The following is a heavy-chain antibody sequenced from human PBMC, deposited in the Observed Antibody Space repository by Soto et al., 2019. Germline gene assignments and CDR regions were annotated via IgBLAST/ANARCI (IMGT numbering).Heavy chain of an antibody. V-gene: IGHV3-66*01. CDR3: ARVHQIYSSHPFDP. CDR2: IYSGGST. CDR1: GFTFSSYA. Sequence: PGGSLRLSCAASGFTFSSYAMSWVRQAPGKGLEWVSAIYSGGSTYYADSVKGRFTISRDNSKNTLYLQMNSLRAEDTAVYYCARVHQIYSSHPFDPWGQGTLVTVS. J-gene: IGHJ5*02. D-gene: IGHD6-13*01.